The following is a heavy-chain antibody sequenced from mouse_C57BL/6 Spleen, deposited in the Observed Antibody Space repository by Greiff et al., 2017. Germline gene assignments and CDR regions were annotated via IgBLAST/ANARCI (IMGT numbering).Heavy chain of an antibody. CDR1: GYAFSSSW. V-gene: IGHV1-80*01. CDR3: AIITTVVASDN. J-gene: IGHJ2*01. CDR2: IYPGDGDT. Sequence: QVQLQQSGAELVKPGASVKISCKASGYAFSSSWMNWVKQRPGKGLEWIGQIYPGDGDTNYNGKFKGKATLTADKSSSTAYMQLSSLTSEDSAVYFCAIITTVVASDNWGQGTTLTVSS. D-gene: IGHD1-1*01.